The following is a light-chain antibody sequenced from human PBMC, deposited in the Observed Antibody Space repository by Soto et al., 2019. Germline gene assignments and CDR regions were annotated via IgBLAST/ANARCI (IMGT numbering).Light chain of an antibody. Sequence: EIVMTQSPATLSVSPGERATLSCRASQSISSHLAWYQQRPGQAPRLLIFGASNRATGIPGRFTGSGSGTEFTLTISSLQSEDFAVYYCQQYSNWPPWTFGQGTKVEIK. V-gene: IGKV3-15*01. J-gene: IGKJ1*01. CDR2: GAS. CDR1: QSISSH. CDR3: QQYSNWPPWT.